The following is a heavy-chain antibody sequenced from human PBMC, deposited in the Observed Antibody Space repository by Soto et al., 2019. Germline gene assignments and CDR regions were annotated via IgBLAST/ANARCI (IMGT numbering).Heavy chain of an antibody. V-gene: IGHV4-30-4*01. CDR2: IYYSGST. CDR1: GGSINSDEYY. Sequence: SETLSLTCSVSGGSINSDEYYWSWIRQAPGEGLEWIGYIYYSGSTSYNPALKSRLTISINTSKNQFSLKLTSVSAADTAVYYCFRYCSNDP. D-gene: IGHD2-15*01. CDR3: FRYCSNDP. J-gene: IGHJ5*02.